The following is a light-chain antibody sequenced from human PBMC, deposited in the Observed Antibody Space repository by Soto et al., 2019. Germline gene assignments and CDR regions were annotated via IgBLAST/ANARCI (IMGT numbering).Light chain of an antibody. Sequence: EIVLTQSPASLSVSPGERATLSCRASQSVRSKVAWYQQKPGQAPRLLIYGASTRATGIPARFSGSGSGTDFTLTISSLQSEDFAVYYCQQYNNWPQTFGQGTKVDIK. V-gene: IGKV3-15*01. J-gene: IGKJ1*01. CDR2: GAS. CDR3: QQYNNWPQT. CDR1: QSVRSK.